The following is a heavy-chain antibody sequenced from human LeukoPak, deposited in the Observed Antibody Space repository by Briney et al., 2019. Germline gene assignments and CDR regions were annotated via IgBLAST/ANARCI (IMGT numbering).Heavy chain of an antibody. CDR2: ISNSGGNI. V-gene: IGHV3-23*01. J-gene: IGHJ6*02. CDR1: GFTFNNYA. Sequence: GGSLRLSCVASGFTFNNYAMSWVRQAPGRGLEWLSSISNSGGNIDYRDSVKGRFTISRDNSKNTLYLQMDSLGAEDTAVYYCAKDLLWFGESSRGMDVWGQGTTVTVSS. CDR3: AKDLLWFGESSRGMDV. D-gene: IGHD3-10*01.